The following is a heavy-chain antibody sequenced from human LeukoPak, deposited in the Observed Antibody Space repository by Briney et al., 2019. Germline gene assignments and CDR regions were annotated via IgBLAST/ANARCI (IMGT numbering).Heavy chain of an antibody. J-gene: IGHJ1*01. CDR1: GGSISSYY. Sequence: SETLSLTCTVSGGSISSYYWSWIRQPPGKGLEGIGHIYGSGSTNYNPSLKSRVTLSVDTSKNQFSLKLSSVTAADTAVYYCARGSGWYPHWGQGTLVTVSS. D-gene: IGHD6-19*01. CDR3: ARGSGWYPH. CDR2: IYGSGST. V-gene: IGHV4-59*01.